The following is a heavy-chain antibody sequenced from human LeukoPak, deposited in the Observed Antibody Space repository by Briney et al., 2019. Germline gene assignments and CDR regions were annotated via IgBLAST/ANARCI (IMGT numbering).Heavy chain of an antibody. V-gene: IGHV4-61*05. D-gene: IGHD3-10*01. CDR2: ISSSGST. J-gene: IGHJ6*03. CDR1: GGSISSSSYY. Sequence: SETLSLTRTVSGGSISSSSYYWGWIRQPPGKGLEWIGYISSSGSTYYSPSIKSRVTISVDTSKNQFSLKLSSVTAADTALYYCARVGENYYYYMDVWGKGTTVTISS. CDR3: ARVGENYYYYMDV.